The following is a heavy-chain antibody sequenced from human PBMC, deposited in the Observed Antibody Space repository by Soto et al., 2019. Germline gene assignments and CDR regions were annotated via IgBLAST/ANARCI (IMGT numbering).Heavy chain of an antibody. CDR3: ASQPLDTAMDYYYYGMDV. J-gene: IGHJ6*02. CDR2: IYYSGST. D-gene: IGHD5-18*01. V-gene: IGHV4-30-4*01. Sequence: SETLSLTCTVSGGSISSGDYYWSWIRQPPGKGLEWIGYIYYSGSTYYNPSLKSRVTISVDTSKNQFSLKLSSVTAADTAVYYCASQPLDTAMDYYYYGMDVWGQGTTVTVSS. CDR1: GGSISSGDYY.